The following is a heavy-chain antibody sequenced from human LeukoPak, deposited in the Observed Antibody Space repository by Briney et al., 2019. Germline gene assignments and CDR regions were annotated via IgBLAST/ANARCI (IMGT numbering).Heavy chain of an antibody. J-gene: IGHJ4*02. D-gene: IGHD3-16*02. CDR1: EFSVGSNY. CDR3: ARDIKGSVWGSYRYPDY. Sequence: GGSLRLSCSASEFSVGSNYMTWVRQAPGKGLEWVSLIYSGGSTYYADSVKGRFTTSRDNSKNTLYLQMNSLRAEDTAVYYCARDIKGSVWGSYRYPDYWGQGTLVTVSS. CDR2: IYSGGST. V-gene: IGHV3-66*01.